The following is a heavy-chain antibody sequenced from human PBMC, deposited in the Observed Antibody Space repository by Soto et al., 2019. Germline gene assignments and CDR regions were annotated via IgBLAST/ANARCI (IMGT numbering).Heavy chain of an antibody. CDR3: ARDRYTTTTVWLDP. D-gene: IGHD4-17*01. Sequence: ASVKVSCEASGYTFTSYGISCVRQAPGQGLEWMGWISAYNGNTNHAPKFQGRVTITRDTSASTAYLELSSLRSEDTAVYFCARDRYTTTTVWLDPWGQGTLVTVSS. CDR2: ISAYNGNT. V-gene: IGHV1-18*01. J-gene: IGHJ5*02. CDR1: GYTFTSYG.